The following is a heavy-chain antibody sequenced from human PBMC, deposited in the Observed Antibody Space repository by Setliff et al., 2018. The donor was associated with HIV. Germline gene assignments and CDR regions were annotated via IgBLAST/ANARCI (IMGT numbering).Heavy chain of an antibody. CDR1: GFSLSTRGVG. D-gene: IGHD5-18*01. CDR2: IYWDDDK. J-gene: IGHJ4*02. Sequence: SGPTLVNPTQTLTLTCTFSGFSLSTRGVGVGWIRQSPRKALEWLALIYWDDDKRYSPSLKTRLTISKDTSKNQVVLKMTNMDPLDTATYYCTRIEGGYGFFNHFDYWGQGTLVTVSS. CDR3: TRIEGGYGFFNHFDY. V-gene: IGHV2-5*02.